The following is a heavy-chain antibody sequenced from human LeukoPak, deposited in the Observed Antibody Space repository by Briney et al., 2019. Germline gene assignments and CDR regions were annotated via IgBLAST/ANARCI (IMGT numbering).Heavy chain of an antibody. CDR3: ARELRKRSGQDYYYYYMDV. Sequence: GESLKISCKGSGYSFTSYWIGWVRQMPGKGLEWMGIIYPGDSDTRYSPSFQGQVTISADKSISTAYLQWSSLKASDTAMYYCARELRKRSGQDYYYYYMDVWGKGTTVTVSS. J-gene: IGHJ6*03. CDR2: IYPGDSDT. V-gene: IGHV5-51*01. CDR1: GYSFTSYW. D-gene: IGHD2-15*01.